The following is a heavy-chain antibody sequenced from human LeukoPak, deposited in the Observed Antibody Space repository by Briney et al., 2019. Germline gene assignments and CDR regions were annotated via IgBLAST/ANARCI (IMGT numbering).Heavy chain of an antibody. CDR2: ISSIGSTI. CDR3: ARDHLGGYR. Sequence: GGALRLSCAASGFTFSSYEINWVRQAPGTGQEWVSYISSIGSTIYYADSVKGRFTISRDNAKNSLYLQMNSLRAEDTAVYYCARDHLGGYRGGQGTLVTVSS. J-gene: IGHJ4*02. CDR1: GFTFSSYE. V-gene: IGHV3-48*03. D-gene: IGHD3-16*01.